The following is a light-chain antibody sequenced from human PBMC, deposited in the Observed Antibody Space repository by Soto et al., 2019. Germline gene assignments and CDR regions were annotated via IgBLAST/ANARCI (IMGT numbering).Light chain of an antibody. CDR3: SSYTTSGTLV. CDR2: EVS. CDR1: SSDVGGYNY. V-gene: IGLV2-14*01. Sequence: QSVLTQPTSVSGSPGQSFTISCTGTSSDVGGYNYVSWYQQHPGKVPKVMIFEVSNRPSGISHRFSGSKSGNTASLTISGLQAEDEADYYCSSYTTSGTLVFGGGTKVTVL. J-gene: IGLJ2*01.